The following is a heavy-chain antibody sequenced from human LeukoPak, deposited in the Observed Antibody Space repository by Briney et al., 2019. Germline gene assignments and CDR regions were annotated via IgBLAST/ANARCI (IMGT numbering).Heavy chain of an antibody. D-gene: IGHD6-13*01. CDR2: INPNSGGT. J-gene: IGHJ4*02. V-gene: IGHV1-2*02. CDR3: ARRGSRIAAAPDY. Sequence: ASVKVSCKASGYTFTGYYMHWVRQAPGQGLEWMGWINPNSGGTNYAQKFQGRVTMTRDTSISTAYMELSRLRSDDTAVYYCARRGSRIAAAPDYWGQGTLVTVSS. CDR1: GYTFTGYY.